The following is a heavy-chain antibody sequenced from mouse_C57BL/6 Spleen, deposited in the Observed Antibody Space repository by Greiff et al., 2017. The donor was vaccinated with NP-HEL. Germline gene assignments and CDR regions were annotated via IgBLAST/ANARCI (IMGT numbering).Heavy chain of an antibody. J-gene: IGHJ1*03. CDR1: GYTFTDYY. D-gene: IGHD3-3*01. CDR2: INPYNGGT. V-gene: IGHV1-19*01. CDR3: ARGTRGGLCFDV. Sequence: EVQLQQSGPVLVKPGASVKMSCKASGYTFTDYYMNWVKQSHGKSLEWIGVINPYNGGTSYNQKFKGKATLTVDKSSSTAYMELNSLTSEDSAVYYCARGTRGGLCFDVWGTGTTVTVSS.